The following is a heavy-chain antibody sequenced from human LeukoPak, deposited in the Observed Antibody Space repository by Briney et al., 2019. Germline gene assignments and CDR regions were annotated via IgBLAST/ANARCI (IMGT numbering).Heavy chain of an antibody. J-gene: IGHJ6*02. CDR1: GFTFSSYW. CDR2: IKQDGSEK. D-gene: IGHD3-22*01. V-gene: IGHV3-7*01. CDR3: ARVTGYYYDSSGYXLSFLYYGMDV. Sequence: AGGSLRLSCAASGFTFSSYWMSWVRQAPGKGLEWVANIKQDGSEKYYVDSVKGRFTISRDNAKNSLYLQMNSLRAEDTAVYYCARVTGYYYDSSGYXLSFLYYGMDVWGQGTTVTVS.